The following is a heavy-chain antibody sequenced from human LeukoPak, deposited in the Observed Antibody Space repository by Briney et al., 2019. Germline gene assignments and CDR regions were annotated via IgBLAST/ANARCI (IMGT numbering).Heavy chain of an antibody. V-gene: IGHV1-24*01. Sequence: GASVKVSCKVSGYTLTELSMHWVRQAPGKGLEWMGGFDPEDGETIYAQKFQGRVTMTEDTSTDTAYMELSSLRSEDTAVYYCATVYPKPKGYSSSWYGARGLSDPWGQGTLVTGFS. CDR3: ATVYPKPKGYSSSWYGARGLSDP. J-gene: IGHJ5*02. D-gene: IGHD6-13*01. CDR1: GYTLTELS. CDR2: FDPEDGET.